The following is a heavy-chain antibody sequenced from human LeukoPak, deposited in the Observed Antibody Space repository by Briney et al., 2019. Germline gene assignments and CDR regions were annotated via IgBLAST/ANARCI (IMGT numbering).Heavy chain of an antibody. CDR2: INPNSGGT. V-gene: IGHV1-2*06. CDR1: GYTFTGYY. D-gene: IGHD3-22*01. J-gene: IGHJ6*03. CDR3: ARDRYYDSSGYYEYYYYMDV. Sequence: ASVKVSCKASGYTFTGYYMHWVRQAPGQGLEWMGRINPNSGGTNYAQKFQGRVTMTRDTSISTAYMELSRLRSDDTAVHYCARDRYYDSSGYYEYYYYMDVWGKGTTVTVSS.